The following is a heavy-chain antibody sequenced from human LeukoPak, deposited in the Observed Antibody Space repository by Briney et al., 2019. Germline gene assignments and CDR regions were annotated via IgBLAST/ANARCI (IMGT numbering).Heavy chain of an antibody. Sequence: SSETLSLTCTVSGYSISSGYYWGWIRQPPGKGLEWIGSIYHSGSTYYNPSLKSRVTISVDTSKNQFSLKLSSVTAADTAVYYCARDWTGYDFWSGYDTPFDYWGQGTLVTVSS. D-gene: IGHD3-3*01. CDR3: ARDWTGYDFWSGYDTPFDY. V-gene: IGHV4-38-2*02. J-gene: IGHJ4*02. CDR1: GYSISSGYY. CDR2: IYHSGST.